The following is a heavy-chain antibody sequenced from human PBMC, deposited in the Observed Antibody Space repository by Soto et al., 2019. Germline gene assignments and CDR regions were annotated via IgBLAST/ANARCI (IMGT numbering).Heavy chain of an antibody. D-gene: IGHD3-16*02. Sequence: SETLSLTCTVSGGSIISGGYYWSLIRQHPGKGLEWIGYIYYSGSTYYNPSLKSRVTISVDTSKNQFSLKLSSVTAADTAVYYCARSQAMITFGGVIVGTSDYYYYMDVWGKGTTVTVSS. CDR3: ARSQAMITFGGVIVGTSDYYYYMDV. CDR2: IYYSGST. V-gene: IGHV4-31*03. J-gene: IGHJ6*03. CDR1: GGSIISGGYY.